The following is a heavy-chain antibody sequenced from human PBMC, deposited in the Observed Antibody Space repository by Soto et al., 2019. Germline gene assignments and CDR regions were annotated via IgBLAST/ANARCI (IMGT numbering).Heavy chain of an antibody. V-gene: IGHV3-23*01. J-gene: IGHJ6*02. CDR1: GFTFSSYA. CDR3: ARFFGASNFYFYYGMDV. D-gene: IGHD3-3*01. CDR2: ISGSAGRT. Sequence: GGSLRHFCAASGFTFSSYAMSWVRRAPGKGLEWVSGISGSAGRTHYADSVKGRFTISRDNSKNTLYLQMNSLRAEDTAVYYCARFFGASNFYFYYGMDVWGQGATVTVSS.